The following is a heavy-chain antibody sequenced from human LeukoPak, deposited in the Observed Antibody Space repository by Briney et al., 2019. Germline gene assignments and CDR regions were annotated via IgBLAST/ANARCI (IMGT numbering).Heavy chain of an antibody. CDR2: ISYDGSNK. CDR1: GFTFSSYG. V-gene: IGHV3-30*18. CDR3: AKDGVATIMGGYFDY. Sequence: GGSLRLSCAASGFTFSSYGMHWVRQAPGKGLEWVAVISYDGSNKYYADSVKGRFTITRDNSKNTLYLQMNSLRAEDTAVYYCAKDGVATIMGGYFDYWGQGTLVTVSS. D-gene: IGHD5-12*01. J-gene: IGHJ4*02.